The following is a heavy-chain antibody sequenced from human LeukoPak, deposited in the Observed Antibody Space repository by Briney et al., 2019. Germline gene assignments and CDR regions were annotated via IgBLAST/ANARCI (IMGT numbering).Heavy chain of an antibody. CDR3: ARGQYYYGSGSYQY. CDR2: ISAYNGNT. CDR1: GYTFTIYG. Sequence: ASVTVSFKASGYTFTIYGISWVRQAPGQGLEWMGWISAYNGNTNYAQKLQGRVTLTTDTSTSTPYMELRSLRSDDTAVYYCARGQYYYGSGSYQYWGQGTLVTVSS. J-gene: IGHJ4*02. V-gene: IGHV1-18*01. D-gene: IGHD3-10*01.